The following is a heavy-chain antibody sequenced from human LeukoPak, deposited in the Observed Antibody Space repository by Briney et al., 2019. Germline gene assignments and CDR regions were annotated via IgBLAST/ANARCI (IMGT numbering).Heavy chain of an antibody. Sequence: SETLSLTCTVSGYSISSGYYWGWIRQPPVKGLEWIGSIYHSGSTYYNPSLKSRVTISVDTSKNQFSLKLSSVTAADTAVYYCARDPRVAVAGIGSEVWGQGTLVTVSS. CDR2: IYHSGST. D-gene: IGHD6-19*01. CDR3: ARDPRVAVAGIGSEV. CDR1: GYSISSGYY. V-gene: IGHV4-38-2*02. J-gene: IGHJ4*02.